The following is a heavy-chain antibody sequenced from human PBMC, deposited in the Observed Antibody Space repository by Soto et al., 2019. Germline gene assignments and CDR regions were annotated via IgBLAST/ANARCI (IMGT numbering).Heavy chain of an antibody. J-gene: IGHJ4*02. CDR3: ARDKHIRYFDAYYFDY. CDR1: GGSIGSYY. CDR2: IYYSGST. V-gene: IGHV4-59*01. Sequence: PSETLSLTCTVSGGSIGSYYWSWIRQPPGKGLEWIGYIYYSGSTNYNPSLKSRVTISVDASKNQFSLKLSSVTAADTAVYYCARDKHIRYFDAYYFDYWGQGTLVTVSS. D-gene: IGHD3-9*01.